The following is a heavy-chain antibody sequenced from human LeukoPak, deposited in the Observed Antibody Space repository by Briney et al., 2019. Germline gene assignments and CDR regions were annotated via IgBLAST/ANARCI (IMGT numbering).Heavy chain of an antibody. CDR2: ISGSGGNT. CDR1: GVTFSSYA. D-gene: IGHD6-19*01. V-gene: IGHV3-23*01. CDR3: AKGPLIEVAGTTWDY. J-gene: IGHJ4*02. Sequence: GGSLRLSCAASGVTFSSYAMSWVRQAPGKGLDWVSAISGSGGNTYYADSVKGRFTISRDNSKNTLFLQMTSLRAEDTAVYYCAKGPLIEVAGTTWDYWGQGTLVSVSS.